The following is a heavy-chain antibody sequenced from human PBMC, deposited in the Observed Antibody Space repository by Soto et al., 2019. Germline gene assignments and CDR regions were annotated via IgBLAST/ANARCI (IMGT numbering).Heavy chain of an antibody. CDR2: INHSGST. CDR1: GGSFSGYY. V-gene: IGHV4-34*01. J-gene: IGHJ6*02. CDR3: ARGGHRDYSEGDYYYYYGMDV. D-gene: IGHD4-4*01. Sequence: PSETLSLTCAVYGGSFSGYYWSWIRQPPGKGLEWIGEINHSGSTNYNPSLKSRVTISVDTSKNQFSLKLSSVTAADTAVYYCARGGHRDYSEGDYYYYYGMDVWGQGTTVTVSS.